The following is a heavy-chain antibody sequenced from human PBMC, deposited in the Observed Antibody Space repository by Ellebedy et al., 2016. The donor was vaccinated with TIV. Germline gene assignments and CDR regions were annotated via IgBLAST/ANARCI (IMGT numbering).Heavy chain of an antibody. CDR2: ISFDGSKE. CDR1: TFTFNNYG. V-gene: IGHV3-30*03. J-gene: IGHJ4*02. Sequence: GGSLRLSCTVSTFTFNNYGFHWVRQAPGKGLEWVAVISFDGSKEFYADSVKGRFTISRDNSKNTVDLQMNNLRADDTAMYYCARDGSQRYYGSGSFFEYWGRGTLVTVSS. D-gene: IGHD3-10*01. CDR3: ARDGSQRYYGSGSFFEY.